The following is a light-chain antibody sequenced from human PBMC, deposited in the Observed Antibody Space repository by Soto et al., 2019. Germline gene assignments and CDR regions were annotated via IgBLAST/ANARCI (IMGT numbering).Light chain of an antibody. Sequence: QSALTQPRSVSGSPGQSVTISCTGTSSDVGGYNYVSWYQQHPGKAPKLMIYDVSKRPSGVPDRFSGSKSGNTASLTISGLQAEDEADYSCCSYAGSYDVVFGGGTQLTVL. J-gene: IGLJ2*01. V-gene: IGLV2-11*01. CDR2: DVS. CDR3: CSYAGSYDVV. CDR1: SSDVGGYNY.